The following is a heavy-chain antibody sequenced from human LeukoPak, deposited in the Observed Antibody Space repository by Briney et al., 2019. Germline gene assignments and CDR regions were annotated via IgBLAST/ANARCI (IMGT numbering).Heavy chain of an antibody. D-gene: IGHD1-26*01. V-gene: IGHV4-59*01. J-gene: IGHJ4*02. CDR3: ARHSGKYYDFDY. CDR2: IYSSGST. CDR1: GRSITSYY. Sequence: SETLSLTCTVSGRSITSYYWSWIRQPPGKGLEWIGYIYSSGSTYYNPSLKGRLTISVDTSKNQFSLTLSSVTAADTAVYYCARHSGKYYDFDYWGQGTLVTVSS.